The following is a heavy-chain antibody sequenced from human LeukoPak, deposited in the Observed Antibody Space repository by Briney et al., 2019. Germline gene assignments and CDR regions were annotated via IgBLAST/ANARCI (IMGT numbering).Heavy chain of an antibody. Sequence: PGWSLRLSCAASGFTFSHFGMHWVRQAPGKGLEWVAVIWSDGTNQFYADSVKGRFTISRDDSRKTVFLQMSSLRAEDTAIYYCAKDAQRGFDYSNSLQYWGQGTLVTVSS. J-gene: IGHJ4*02. CDR1: GFTFSHFG. CDR2: IWSDGTNQ. D-gene: IGHD4-11*01. CDR3: AKDAQRGFDYSNSLQY. V-gene: IGHV3-33*06.